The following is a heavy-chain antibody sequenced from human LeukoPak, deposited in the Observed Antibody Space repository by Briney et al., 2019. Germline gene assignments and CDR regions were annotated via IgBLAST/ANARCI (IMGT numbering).Heavy chain of an antibody. CDR3: ASRRVVPAAIKGYYYYYGMDV. CDR2: INHSGST. V-gene: IGHV4-34*01. J-gene: IGHJ6*02. D-gene: IGHD2-2*01. Sequence: SETLSLTCAVYGGSFSGYYWSWIRQPPGKGLEWIGEINHSGSTNYNPSLKSRVTISVDTSKNQFSLKLSSVTAADTAVYYCASRRVVPAAIKGYYYYYGMDVWGQGTTVTVSS. CDR1: GGSFSGYY.